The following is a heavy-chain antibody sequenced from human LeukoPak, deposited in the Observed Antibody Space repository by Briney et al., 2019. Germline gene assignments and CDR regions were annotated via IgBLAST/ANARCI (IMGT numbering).Heavy chain of an antibody. CDR2: IYHSGST. D-gene: IGHD6-19*01. Sequence: PSETLSLTCTVSGGSISSYYWSWIRQPPGKGLEWIGYIYHSGSTNYNPSLKSRVTISVDTSKNQFSLKLSSVTAADTAVYYCARDGSRSIGGWFPNFDYWGQGTLVTVSS. J-gene: IGHJ4*02. V-gene: IGHV4-59*01. CDR1: GGSISSYY. CDR3: ARDGSRSIGGWFPNFDY.